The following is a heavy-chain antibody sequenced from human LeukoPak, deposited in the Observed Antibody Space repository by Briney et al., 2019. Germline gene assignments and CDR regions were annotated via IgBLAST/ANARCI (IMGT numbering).Heavy chain of an antibody. Sequence: GGSLRLSCAASGFTFSNYAMSWVRQAPGKGLEWVSAITGSGGNTYYADSVKGRFTISRDNSKNTVSLQMNSLRAEDTAVYYCAKWGDYDVLTGYYVSDYWGQGTLVTVSS. CDR3: AKWGDYDVLTGYYVSDY. D-gene: IGHD3-9*01. J-gene: IGHJ4*02. CDR1: GFTFSNYA. CDR2: ITGSGGNT. V-gene: IGHV3-23*01.